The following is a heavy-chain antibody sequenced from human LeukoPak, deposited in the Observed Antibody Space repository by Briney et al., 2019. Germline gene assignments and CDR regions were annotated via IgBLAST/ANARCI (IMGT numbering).Heavy chain of an antibody. CDR2: ISGSGGST. CDR3: ARDGDGDYVFSYYFDY. J-gene: IGHJ4*02. V-gene: IGHV3-23*01. CDR1: GFTFSSYA. Sequence: PGGSLRLSCAASGFTFSSYAMHWVRQAPGKGLEWVSGISGSGGSTYYADSVKGRFTISRDNSKSTLYLQMNSLRVEDTAVYYCARDGDGDYVFSYYFDYWGQGTLVTVS. D-gene: IGHD4-17*01.